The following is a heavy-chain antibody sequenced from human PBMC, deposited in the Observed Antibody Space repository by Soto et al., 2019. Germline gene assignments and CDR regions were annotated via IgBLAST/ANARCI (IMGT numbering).Heavy chain of an antibody. CDR3: AREGSIAALRGGAFYYYYGMDV. CDR1: GYTFTSYA. J-gene: IGHJ6*02. CDR2: INAGNGNT. D-gene: IGHD6-6*01. V-gene: IGHV1-3*01. Sequence: ASVKVSCKASGYTFTSYAMHWVRQAPGQRLEWMGWINAGNGNTKYSQKFQGRVTITRDTSASTAYMELSSLRSEDTAVYYCAREGSIAALRGGAFYYYYGMDVWGQGTTVTVSS.